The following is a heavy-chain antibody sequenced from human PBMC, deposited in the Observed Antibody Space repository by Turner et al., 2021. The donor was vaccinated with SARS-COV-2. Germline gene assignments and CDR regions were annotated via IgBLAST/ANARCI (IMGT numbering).Heavy chain of an antibody. CDR1: GFTFSSYA. J-gene: IGHJ4*02. Sequence: EVQLLESGGGLVQPGGSLRLSCAASGFTFSSYAMSWVRQAPGKGLEWVSAISGSGGSTYYADSVKGRFTISRDNSKNSLYLQMNSLRAEDTAVYYCARAGVGATYYFDYWGQGTLVTVSS. CDR3: ARAGVGATYYFDY. D-gene: IGHD1-26*01. CDR2: ISGSGGST. V-gene: IGHV3-23*01.